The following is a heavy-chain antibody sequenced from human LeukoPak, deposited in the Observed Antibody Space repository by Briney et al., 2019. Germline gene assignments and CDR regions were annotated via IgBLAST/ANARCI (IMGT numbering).Heavy chain of an antibody. Sequence: PSETLPLTCTVSGGSISSSSYYWGWIRQPPGKGLEWIGSIYYSGSTYYNPSLKSRVTISVDTSKNQFSLKLSSVTAADTAVYYCARVGSFVGQPNVWGQGTLVTVSS. V-gene: IGHV4-39*07. J-gene: IGHJ4*02. CDR2: IYYSGST. D-gene: IGHD3-10*01. CDR1: GGSISSSSYY. CDR3: ARVGSFVGQPNV.